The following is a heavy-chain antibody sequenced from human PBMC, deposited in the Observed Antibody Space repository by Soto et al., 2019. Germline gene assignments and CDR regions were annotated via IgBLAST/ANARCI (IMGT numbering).Heavy chain of an antibody. D-gene: IGHD3-10*02. CDR1: GYTFTSYD. Sequence: ASVKVSCTASGYTFTSYDINWVRQATGQGLEWMGWMNPNSGNTGYAQKFQGRVTMTRNTSISTAYMELSSLRSEDTAVYYCARDVRGVTTTLYYYGMDGWGEGATVTV. CDR3: ARDVRGVTTTLYYYGMDG. CDR2: MNPNSGNT. J-gene: IGHJ6*02. V-gene: IGHV1-8*01.